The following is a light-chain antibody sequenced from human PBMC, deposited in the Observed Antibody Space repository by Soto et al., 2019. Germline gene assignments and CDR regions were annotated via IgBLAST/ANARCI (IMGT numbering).Light chain of an antibody. J-gene: IGLJ1*01. V-gene: IGLV2-11*01. CDR3: CSYAGSYTLYV. CDR1: SSDVGGYNY. CDR2: DVS. Sequence: LTHPRSVSGSPGQSVTISCTGTSSDVGGYNYVSWYQQHPGKAPKLMIYDVSKRPSGVPDRFSGSKSGNTASLTISGLQAEDEADYYCCSYAGSYTLYVFGTGTKVTVL.